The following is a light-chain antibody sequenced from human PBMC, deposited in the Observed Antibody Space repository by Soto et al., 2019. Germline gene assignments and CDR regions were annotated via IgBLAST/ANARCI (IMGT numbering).Light chain of an antibody. CDR1: QSISSW. CDR2: DAS. J-gene: IGKJ4*01. Sequence: DIQMTQSPSTLAASVGDRFTSTCRSSQSISSWLAWYQQKPGKAPKLLIYDASSLESGVPSRFSGSGSGTDFTLTISSLQAEDVAIYFCQQYYSRPLTFGGGTKVDIK. V-gene: IGKV1-5*01. CDR3: QQYYSRPLT.